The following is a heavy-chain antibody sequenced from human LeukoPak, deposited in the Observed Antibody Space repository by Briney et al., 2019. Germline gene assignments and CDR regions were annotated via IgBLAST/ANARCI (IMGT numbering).Heavy chain of an antibody. V-gene: IGHV3-23*01. CDR1: GFTFNSYA. CDR3: AKDSTGVVIKDYFDY. J-gene: IGHJ4*02. Sequence: GGSLRLSCAASGFTFNSYAMSWVRQAPGKGLEWVSAISGSGVSTYYADSVKGRFTISRDNSKNTLYLQMNSLRAEDTAVYYCAKDSTGVVIKDYFDYWGQGTLVTVSS. D-gene: IGHD3-22*01. CDR2: ISGSGVST.